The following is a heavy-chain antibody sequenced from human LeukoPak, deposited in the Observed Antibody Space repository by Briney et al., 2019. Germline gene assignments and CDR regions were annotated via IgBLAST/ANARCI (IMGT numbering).Heavy chain of an antibody. CDR1: GYTFTTYG. CDR2: ISANNGIT. D-gene: IGHD2-2*01. Sequence: GASVKVSCKASGYTFTTYGISWVRQAPGQGLEWMGWISANNGITNYAQRLQGRVTMTTDTSTRTAYMELRSLRSDDTAVYYCASGRTDIVVVPATLRNYYFDYWGQGTLVTVSS. J-gene: IGHJ4*02. V-gene: IGHV1-18*01. CDR3: ASGRTDIVVVPATLRNYYFDY.